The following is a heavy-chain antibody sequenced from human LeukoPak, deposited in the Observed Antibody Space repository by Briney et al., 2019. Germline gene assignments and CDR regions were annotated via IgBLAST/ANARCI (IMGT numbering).Heavy chain of an antibody. D-gene: IGHD2-2*01. J-gene: IGHJ6*03. CDR1: GGTFSSHA. V-gene: IGHV1-69*05. CDR3: ARGLQYQLLKALGYYYMDV. CDR2: IIPISGTA. Sequence: SVKVSCKASGGTFSSHAIAWVRQAPGQGPEWMGGIIPISGTANYAQKFQGRVTITTDESTSTAYMELSSLTSDDAAVYYCARGLQYQLLKALGYYYMDVWGEGTTVTVSS.